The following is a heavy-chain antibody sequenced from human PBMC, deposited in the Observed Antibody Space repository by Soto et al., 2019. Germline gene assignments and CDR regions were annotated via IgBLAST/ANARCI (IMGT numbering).Heavy chain of an antibody. V-gene: IGHV1-18*01. CDR1: GYGFASNG. CDR2: ISAYNGNT. J-gene: IGHJ4*02. D-gene: IGHD6-19*01. CDR3: ARDRSWGVEVAGKGDY. Sequence: GTSVKVSCEASGYGFASNGSSWVRQAPGQGLEWMGWISAYNGNTNYAQKLQGRVTMTTDTSTSTAYMELRSLRSDDTAVYYCARDRSWGVEVAGKGDYWGQGTLVTV.